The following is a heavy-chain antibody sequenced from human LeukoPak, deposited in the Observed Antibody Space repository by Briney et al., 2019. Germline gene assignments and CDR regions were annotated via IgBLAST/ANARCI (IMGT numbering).Heavy chain of an antibody. D-gene: IGHD3-3*01. V-gene: IGHV1-18*01. CDR3: ARAYYDFWSGSNYYYYYMDV. CDR2: ISAYNGNT. J-gene: IGHJ6*03. Sequence: ASVKVSCKASGYTFTSYGISWVRQAPGQGLEWMGWISAYNGNTNYAQKLQGRVTMTTDTSTSTAYMELRSLRSDDTAVYYCARAYYDFWSGSNYYYYYMDVWGKGTTVTISS. CDR1: GYTFTSYG.